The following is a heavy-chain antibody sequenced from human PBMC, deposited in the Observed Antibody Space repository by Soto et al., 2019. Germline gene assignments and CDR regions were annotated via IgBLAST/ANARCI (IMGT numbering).Heavy chain of an antibody. Sequence: GGSLRLSCAASGFTFSSYAMHWVRQAPGKGLEWVAVISYDGSNKYYADSVKGRFTISRDNSKNTLYLQMNSLRAEDTAVYYCARGYYYGSGNHRDLFDYWGQGTLVTVSS. V-gene: IGHV3-30-3*01. D-gene: IGHD3-10*01. CDR1: GFTFSSYA. CDR2: ISYDGSNK. CDR3: ARGYYYGSGNHRDLFDY. J-gene: IGHJ4*02.